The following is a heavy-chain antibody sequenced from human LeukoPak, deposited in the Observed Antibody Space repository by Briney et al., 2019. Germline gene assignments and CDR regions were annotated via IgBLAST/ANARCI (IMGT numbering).Heavy chain of an antibody. CDR2: ISSSSSYI. J-gene: IGHJ5*02. Sequence: GGSLRLSCAASGFTFSSYRMNWVRQAPGKGLEWVSSISSSSSYIYYADSVRGRFTISRDNAKNSLYLQMNSLRAEDTAVYYCARDGYCSGGSCYAPRFDPWGQGILVTVSS. D-gene: IGHD2-15*01. CDR3: ARDGYCSGGSCYAPRFDP. CDR1: GFTFSSYR. V-gene: IGHV3-21*01.